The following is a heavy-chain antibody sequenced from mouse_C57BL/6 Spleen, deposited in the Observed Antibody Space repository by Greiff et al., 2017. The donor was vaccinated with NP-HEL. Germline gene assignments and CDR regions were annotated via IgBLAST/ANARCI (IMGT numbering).Heavy chain of an antibody. CDR2: ISDGGSYT. D-gene: IGHD4-1*01. Sequence: EVKLVESGGGLVKPGGSLKLSCAASGFTFSSYAMSWVRQTPEKRLEWVATISDGGSYTYYPDNVKGRFTISRDNAKNNLYLQMSHLKSEDTAMYYCARETGTFRGFAYWGQGTLVTVSA. CDR3: ARETGTFRGFAY. J-gene: IGHJ3*01. CDR1: GFTFSSYA. V-gene: IGHV5-4*01.